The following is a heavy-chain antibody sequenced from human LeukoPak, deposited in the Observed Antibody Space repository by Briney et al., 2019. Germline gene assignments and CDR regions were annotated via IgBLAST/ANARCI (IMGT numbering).Heavy chain of an antibody. CDR1: GYTFTSNY. CDR2: IYPRDGST. J-gene: IGHJ4*02. CDR3: ARDQEGFDY. Sequence: ASVKVSCKASGYTFTSNYIHWVQQAPGQGLEWMGMIYPRDGSTSYAQKFQGRVTVTRDTSTSTVHMELSGLRSEDTAVYYCARDQEGFDYWGQGTLVTVSS. V-gene: IGHV1-46*01.